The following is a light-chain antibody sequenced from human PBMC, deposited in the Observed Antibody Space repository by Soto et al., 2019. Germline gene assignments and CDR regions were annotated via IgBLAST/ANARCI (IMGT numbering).Light chain of an antibody. CDR3: QQYYSYYT. CDR2: KAS. J-gene: IGKJ2*01. CDR1: QSISHW. Sequence: DIQMTQSPSTLSASVGDSVTITCRASQSISHWLAWYQQKPGKAPKLLISKASNLESGVPSRFSGSGSGTEFTLTISSLQPDDFANYCQQYYSYYTFGQGTKLEIK. V-gene: IGKV1-5*03.